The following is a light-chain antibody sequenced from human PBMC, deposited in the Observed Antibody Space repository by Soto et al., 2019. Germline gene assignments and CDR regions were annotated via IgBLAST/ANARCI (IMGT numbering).Light chain of an antibody. V-gene: IGKV1-39*01. CDR1: QSIGTY. J-gene: IGKJ2*01. CDR2: AAS. CDR3: QESHST. Sequence: DAQMTQSPSSLSASVGDSVTITCRASQSIGTYLDWYQHKPGKAPKLLIYAASSLQSGVPSRFSGSGSGTDFTLTISSLQPEVFATYYCQESHSTFGQGTKLEIK.